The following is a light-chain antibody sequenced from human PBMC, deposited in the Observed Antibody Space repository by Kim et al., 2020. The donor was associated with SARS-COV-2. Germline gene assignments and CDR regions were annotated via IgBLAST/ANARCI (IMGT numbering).Light chain of an antibody. CDR3: QQYYTWSALT. J-gene: IGKJ4*01. V-gene: IGKV3D-15*01. CDR1: RSVRSS. Sequence: SLGASATPYCRARRSVRSSLAWYQQKPGQAPRLLIYDASIRATGVPARFTGSGSGTEFTLTISSLQSEDFAVYFCQQYYTWSALTFGGGTKVDIK. CDR2: DAS.